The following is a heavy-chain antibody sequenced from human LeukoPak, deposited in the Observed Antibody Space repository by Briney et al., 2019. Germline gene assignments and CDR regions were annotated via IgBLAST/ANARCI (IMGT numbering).Heavy chain of an antibody. Sequence: SVKVSCKASGGTFSSYAISWVRQAPGQGLEWMGGIIPIFGTANYAQKFQGRVTITADESTSTAYMELSSLRSEDTAVYYCARVRHYDSSGYSPHSYYYGMDVWGQGTTVTVSS. D-gene: IGHD3-22*01. CDR2: IIPIFGTA. CDR3: ARVRHYDSSGYSPHSYYYGMDV. CDR1: GGTFSSYA. V-gene: IGHV1-69*13. J-gene: IGHJ6*02.